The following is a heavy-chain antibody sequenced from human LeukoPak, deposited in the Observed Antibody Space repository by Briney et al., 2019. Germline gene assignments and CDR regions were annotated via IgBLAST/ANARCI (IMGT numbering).Heavy chain of an antibody. Sequence: ASVTVSCKASGYTFTGYYMHWVRQAPGQGLEWMGWINPNSGGTNYAQKFQGRVTMTRDTSISTAYMELSRLRSDDTAVYYCARGYSRGWYLPWTVPYYGMDVWGQGTTVTVSS. CDR3: ARGYSRGWYLPWTVPYYGMDV. J-gene: IGHJ6*02. CDR2: INPNSGGT. D-gene: IGHD6-19*01. V-gene: IGHV1-2*02. CDR1: GYTFTGYY.